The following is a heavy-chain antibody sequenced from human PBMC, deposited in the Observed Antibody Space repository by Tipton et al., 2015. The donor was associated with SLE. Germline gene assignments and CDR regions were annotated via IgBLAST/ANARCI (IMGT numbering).Heavy chain of an antibody. J-gene: IGHJ4*02. CDR1: GYSISSGYY. V-gene: IGHV4-38-2*02. CDR3: ARGLRITIFGVVNRFDY. Sequence: TLSLTCTVSGYSISSGYYWGWIRQPPGKGLEWIGSIYHSGSTYYNPSLKSRVTISVDTSKNQFSLKLSSVTAADTAVYYCARGLRITIFGVVNRFDYWGQGTLVTVSS. D-gene: IGHD3-3*01. CDR2: IYHSGST.